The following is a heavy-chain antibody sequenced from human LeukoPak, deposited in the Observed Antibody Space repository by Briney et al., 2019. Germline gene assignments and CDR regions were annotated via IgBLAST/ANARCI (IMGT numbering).Heavy chain of an antibody. CDR3: AKGYGWEASYYYYYMDG. J-gene: IGHJ6*03. D-gene: IGHD2-8*02. CDR1: GGTFSSYA. V-gene: IGHV1-69*13. CDR2: IIPIFGTA. Sequence: ASVKVSCKASGGTFSSYAISWVRQAPRQGLEWMGGIIPIFGTANYAQKFQGRVTITADESTSTAYMELSSLRSEDTAVYYCAKGYGWEASYYYYYMDGWGKGTTVTISS.